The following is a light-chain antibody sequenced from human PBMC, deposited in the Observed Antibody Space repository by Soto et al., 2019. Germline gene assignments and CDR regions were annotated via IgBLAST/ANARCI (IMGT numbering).Light chain of an antibody. CDR2: AAS. CDR3: QQTFTLPWA. J-gene: IGKJ1*01. CDR1: QSISNY. V-gene: IGKV1-39*01. Sequence: DIQMTQSPSSLSASVGDRVTITCRASQSISNYLNWYQQKPGKAPKVLIYAASSLQSGVPSRFSGSRSGTDFTLTIGSLQPADFATYYCQQTFTLPWAFGQGTKVEIK.